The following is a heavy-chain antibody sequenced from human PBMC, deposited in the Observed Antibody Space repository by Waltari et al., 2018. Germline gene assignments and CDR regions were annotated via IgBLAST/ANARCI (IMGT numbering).Heavy chain of an antibody. J-gene: IGHJ4*02. CDR1: GFTFSSYW. D-gene: IGHD6-13*01. Sequence: VQLVESGGGLVQPGGSLRLSCAASGFTFSSYWMSWVRQAPGKGLEWMGWISAYNGNTNYAQKFQGRVTMTTDTSTSTAYMELRSLRSDDTAVYYCARDRSWTLESVDYWGQGTLVTVSS. V-gene: IGHV1-18*01. CDR2: ISAYNGNT. CDR3: ARDRSWTLESVDY.